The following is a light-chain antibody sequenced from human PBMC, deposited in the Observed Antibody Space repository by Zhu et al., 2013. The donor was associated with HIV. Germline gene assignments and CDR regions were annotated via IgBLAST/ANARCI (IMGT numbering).Light chain of an antibody. CDR3: QQRSNWPLT. J-gene: IGKJ4*01. CDR2: GAS. V-gene: IGKV3-11*01. Sequence: EIVLTQSPATLSLSLGERATLSCRASQSVSSYLAWFQQKPGQAPRLLIYGASNRATGIPARFSGSGSGTDFTLTISSLEPEDFAVYYCQQRSNWPLTFGGGTQVEIK. CDR1: QSVSSY.